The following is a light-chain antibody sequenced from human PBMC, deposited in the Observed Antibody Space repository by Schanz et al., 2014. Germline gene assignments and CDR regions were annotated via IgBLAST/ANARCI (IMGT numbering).Light chain of an antibody. CDR3: AAWDDSLNGFGV. CDR1: SSDVGGYNF. V-gene: IGLV2-8*01. Sequence: QSALTQPPSASGSPGQSVTISCTGTSSDVGGYNFVSWYEQHPGKAPKLMINEVNKRPSGVPDRFSGSKSGTSASLAISGLQSEDEADYYCAAWDDSLNGFGVFGGGTKLTVL. J-gene: IGLJ3*02. CDR2: EVN.